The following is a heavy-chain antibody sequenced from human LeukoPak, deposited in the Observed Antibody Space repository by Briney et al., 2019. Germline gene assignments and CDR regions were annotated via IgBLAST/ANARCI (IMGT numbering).Heavy chain of an antibody. Sequence: ASVKVSCKASGYTFTGYHMHWVRQAPGQGLEWMGRINPNSGDTNYAQKFQGRVTMTRDTSISTAYMELSSLRSEDTAVYYCARGPRNWGFDDYWGQGTLVTVSS. V-gene: IGHV1-2*06. D-gene: IGHD7-27*01. J-gene: IGHJ4*02. CDR1: GYTFTGYH. CDR3: ARGPRNWGFDDY. CDR2: INPNSGDT.